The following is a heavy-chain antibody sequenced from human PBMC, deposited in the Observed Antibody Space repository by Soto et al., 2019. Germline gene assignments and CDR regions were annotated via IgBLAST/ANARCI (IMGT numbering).Heavy chain of an antibody. Sequence: GASVKVSCKASGGTFSIYAISWVRQAPGQGLEWMGGIIPIFGTANYAQKFQGRVTITADESTSTAYMELSSLRSEDTAVYYCARAGCISTSCWDGMDVWGQGTTVTVSS. CDR1: GGTFSIYA. V-gene: IGHV1-69*13. CDR3: ARAGCISTSCWDGMDV. CDR2: IIPIFGTA. J-gene: IGHJ6*02. D-gene: IGHD2-2*01.